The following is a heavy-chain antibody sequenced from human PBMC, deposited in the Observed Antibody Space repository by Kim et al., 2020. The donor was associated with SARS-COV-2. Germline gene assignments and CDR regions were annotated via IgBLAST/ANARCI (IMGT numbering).Heavy chain of an antibody. J-gene: IGHJ5*02. Sequence: PSLKSRVTISVDTSKNQFSLKLSSVTAADTAVYYCARDMDGSSNWNWFDPWGQGTLVTVSS. CDR3: ARDMDGSSNWNWFDP. D-gene: IGHD2-15*01. V-gene: IGHV4-31*02.